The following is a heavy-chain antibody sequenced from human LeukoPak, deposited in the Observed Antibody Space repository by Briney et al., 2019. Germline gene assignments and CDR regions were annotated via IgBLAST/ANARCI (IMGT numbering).Heavy chain of an antibody. J-gene: IGHJ4*02. CDR3: ARSTLIQLWLLDY. CDR1: GDSISSYH. Sequence: SSETLSLTCTVSGDSISSYHWIWIRQPPGKGLEWIVYIYYGGSINYHPSHKSRVTISVDASKNQFCLKLSSVTAADTAVYYCARSTLIQLWLLDYWGKGTRVTVS. V-gene: IGHV4-59*01. CDR2: IYYGGSI. D-gene: IGHD5-18*01.